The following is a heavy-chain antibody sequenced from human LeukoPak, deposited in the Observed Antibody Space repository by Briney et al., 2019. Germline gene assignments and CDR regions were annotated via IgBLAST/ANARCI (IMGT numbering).Heavy chain of an antibody. CDR3: ARAIRAYWYFDL. D-gene: IGHD2-2*02. J-gene: IGHJ2*01. V-gene: IGHV4-61*02. Sequence: PSETLSLTCTVSGGSISSGSYYWSWIRQPAGKGLEWIGRIYTSGSTNYNPSLKSRVTISVDTSKNQFSLKLSSVTAADTAVYYCARAIRAYWYFDLWGRGTLVTVSS. CDR2: IYTSGST. CDR1: GGSISSGSYY.